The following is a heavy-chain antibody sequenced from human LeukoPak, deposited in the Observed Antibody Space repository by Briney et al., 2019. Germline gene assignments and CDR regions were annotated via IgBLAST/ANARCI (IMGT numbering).Heavy chain of an antibody. J-gene: IGHJ4*02. V-gene: IGHV4-59*08. D-gene: IGHD3-10*01. CDR3: TRGVSAVRKPYFDY. Sequence: PSETLSLTCTVSGGSISSYYWSWIRQPPGKGLEWIGYIHYSGSTNYNPSLNSRVTISVGTSKTQFSLKLSSLTAADTAVYYCTRGVSAVRKPYFDYWGQGTLVTVSS. CDR1: GGSISSYY. CDR2: IHYSGST.